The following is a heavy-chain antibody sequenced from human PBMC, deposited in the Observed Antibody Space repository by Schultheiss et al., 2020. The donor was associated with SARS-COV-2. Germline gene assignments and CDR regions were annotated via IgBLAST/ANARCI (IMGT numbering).Heavy chain of an antibody. D-gene: IGHD3-3*01. CDR2: IIPIFGTT. J-gene: IGHJ2*01. CDR3: ARDRYDFWSGYVSYWYFDL. Sequence: SVKVSCKASGGTFSSYAISWVRQAPGQGLEWLGGIIPIFGTTNYAQKFQGRVTITADESTSTAYMELSSLRSEDTAVYYCARDRYDFWSGYVSYWYFDLWGRGTLVTVSS. V-gene: IGHV1-69*13. CDR1: GGTFSSYA.